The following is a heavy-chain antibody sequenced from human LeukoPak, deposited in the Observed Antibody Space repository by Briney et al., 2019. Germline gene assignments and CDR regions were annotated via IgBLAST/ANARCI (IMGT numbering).Heavy chain of an antibody. J-gene: IGHJ4*02. CDR2: FDSEDGET. CDR3: ATVSRGYYDSSGYPFDY. V-gene: IGHV1-24*01. CDR1: GYTLTELA. D-gene: IGHD3-22*01. Sequence: GASVMVSCKVSGYTLTELAMHWVRQAPGKGIEWMGGFDSEDGETIYAQKFQGRVTMTEDTSTDTAYMELSSLRSEDTAVYYCATVSRGYYDSSGYPFDYWGQGTLVTVSS.